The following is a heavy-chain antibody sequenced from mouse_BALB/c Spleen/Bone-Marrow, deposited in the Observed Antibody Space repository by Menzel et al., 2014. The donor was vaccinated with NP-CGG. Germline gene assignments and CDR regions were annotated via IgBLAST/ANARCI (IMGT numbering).Heavy chain of an antibody. CDR1: GYSFTGYF. J-gene: IGHJ4*01. D-gene: IGHD1-1*01. CDR3: GRVTTVVAKNYYYAMDY. CDR2: INPYNGDT. V-gene: IGHV1-37*01. Sequence: EVQLQQSGPELVKPGASVKISCKASGYSFTGYFMNWVKQSHGKSLEWIGRINPYNGDTFNNQKFKGRATLTVDKSSSTAHMELLSLTSEDSAVYYCGRVTTVVAKNYYYAMDYWGQGTSVTVSS.